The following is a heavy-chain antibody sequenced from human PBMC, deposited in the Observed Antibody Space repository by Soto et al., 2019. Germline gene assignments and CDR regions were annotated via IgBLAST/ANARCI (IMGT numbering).Heavy chain of an antibody. D-gene: IGHD3-10*01. V-gene: IGHV3-33*06. Sequence: PGGSLRLSCAASGFTFSSYGMQWVRQAPGKGLEWVAAIWYDGGNKYYADSVKGRFTISRDNSKNTLYLQMNSLRAEDTAVYYCAKDYPYYYGSGSFSRFDYWGQGTLVTVSS. J-gene: IGHJ4*02. CDR2: IWYDGGNK. CDR1: GFTFSSYG. CDR3: AKDYPYYYGSGSFSRFDY.